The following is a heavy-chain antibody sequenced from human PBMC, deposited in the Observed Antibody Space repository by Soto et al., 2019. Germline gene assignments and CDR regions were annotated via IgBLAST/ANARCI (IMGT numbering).Heavy chain of an antibody. CDR3: VRARIDV. V-gene: IGHV3-7*01. J-gene: IGHJ2*01. CDR1: GFIFSAIW. Sequence: EVQLVESGGGLVQPGGPLRLSFQPSGFIFSAIWMTWVRQAPGKGLEWVANINPDGSEKYYVDSVKGRFTISRDNVKNSLFLQVNNLRAEDTALYYCVRARIDVWGRGTLVTVSS. CDR2: INPDGSEK.